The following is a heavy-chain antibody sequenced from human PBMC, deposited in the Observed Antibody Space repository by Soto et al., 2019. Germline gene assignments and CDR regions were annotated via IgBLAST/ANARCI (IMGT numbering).Heavy chain of an antibody. CDR2: IYHGGST. J-gene: IGHJ5*02. V-gene: IGHV4-30-2*01. Sequence: TLSLTCTVSGGSFSSGGYSWSWIRQPPGKGLEWIGYIYHGGSTYYNPSLKSRVTISVDRSKNQFSLKLSSVTAADTAVYYCARGPPFFPWGQGTLVTVSS. D-gene: IGHD3-3*02. CDR1: GGSFSSGGYS. CDR3: ARGPPFFP.